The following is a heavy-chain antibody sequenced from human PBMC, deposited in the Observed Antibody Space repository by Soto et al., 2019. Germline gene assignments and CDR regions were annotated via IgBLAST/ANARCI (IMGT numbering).Heavy chain of an antibody. Sequence: SGPCAGEPAQTLTLTCAFSGFSLTTYDMGVAWIRQPPGKAPEWLALIYWDDDKRYSPSLKDRLAISKDTSRNQVVLTITNMDPGDTATYFCAHAGDYDLLTFDHWGPGTLVTVSS. CDR1: GFSLTTYDMG. J-gene: IGHJ4*02. V-gene: IGHV2-5*08. CDR3: AHAGDYDLLTFDH. CDR2: IYWDDDK. D-gene: IGHD4-17*01.